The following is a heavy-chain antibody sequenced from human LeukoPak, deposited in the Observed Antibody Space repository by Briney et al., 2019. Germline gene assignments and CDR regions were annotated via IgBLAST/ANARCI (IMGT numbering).Heavy chain of an antibody. V-gene: IGHV5-51*01. CDR1: GYSFSNYW. D-gene: IGHD1-14*01. J-gene: IGHJ6*02. Sequence: GESLHISSQGSGYSFSNYWIAWARPMPGKGLEWMGIIYPGDSDRRYSPSLQGQVTISADKSISTAYLQWSSLKASHTALYYCARQAGINYCAMDVWGQGTTVTVSS. CDR2: IYPGDSDR. CDR3: ARQAGINYCAMDV.